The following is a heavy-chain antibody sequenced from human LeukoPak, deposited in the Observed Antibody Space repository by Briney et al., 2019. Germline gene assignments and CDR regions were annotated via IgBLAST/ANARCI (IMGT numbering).Heavy chain of an antibody. V-gene: IGHV1-18*01. CDR1: GYTFTSYG. J-gene: IGHJ4*02. CDR3: ARGKRYCSGGSCYTFDY. CDR2: ISAYNGNT. D-gene: IGHD2-15*01. Sequence: GASVKVSCKASGYTFTSYGISWVRQAPGQGLEWMGWISAYNGNTNYAQKLQGRVTITRNTSISTAYMELSSLRSEDTAVYYCARGKRYCSGGSCYTFDYWGQGTLVTVSS.